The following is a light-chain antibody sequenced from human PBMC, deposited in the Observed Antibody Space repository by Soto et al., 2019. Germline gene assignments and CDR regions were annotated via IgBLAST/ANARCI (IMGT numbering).Light chain of an antibody. CDR3: QTWGTGIVV. CDR1: SGHSKYA. Sequence: QSVLTQSPSASASLGASVKLTCTLSSGHSKYAIALHQQLPEKGPRYLMKVHSDGSHIKGDGIPDRFSGSSSGAERSLTISRLQSDDEADYYCQTWGTGIVVFGGGTKLTVL. CDR2: VHSDGSH. V-gene: IGLV4-69*01. J-gene: IGLJ3*02.